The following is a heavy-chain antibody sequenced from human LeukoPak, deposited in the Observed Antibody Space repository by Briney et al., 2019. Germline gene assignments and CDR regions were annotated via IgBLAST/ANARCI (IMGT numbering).Heavy chain of an antibody. CDR3: ARRDGGAAFDI. V-gene: IGHV4-59*08. Sequence: PSETLSLTCTVSGGSISTYYWSWIRQPPGKGLEWIGYIYYSGSTNSNPSLKSRVTISVDTSKNQFSLKLTPVTAADTAVYYCARRDGGAAFDIWGQGTMVTVSS. J-gene: IGHJ3*02. D-gene: IGHD4-23*01. CDR2: IYYSGST. CDR1: GGSISTYY.